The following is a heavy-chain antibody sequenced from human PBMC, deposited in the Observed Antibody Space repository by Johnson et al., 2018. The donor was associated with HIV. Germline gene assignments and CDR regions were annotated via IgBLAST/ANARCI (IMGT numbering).Heavy chain of an antibody. V-gene: IGHV3-7*01. CDR3: AKADLAGAFDI. CDR2: IQQDGSEK. Sequence: EQLVESGGGLIQPGGSLRLSCAASGFTFSSYWMSWVRQAPGKGLEWVANIQQDGSEKYYADPVKGRFTISRDNSKNTLYLQMNSLRAEDTAVYYCAKADLAGAFDIWGQGTMVTVSS. J-gene: IGHJ3*02. CDR1: GFTFSSYW.